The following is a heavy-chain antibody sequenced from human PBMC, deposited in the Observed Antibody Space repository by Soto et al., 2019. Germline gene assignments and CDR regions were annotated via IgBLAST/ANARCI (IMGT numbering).Heavy chain of an antibody. D-gene: IGHD5-18*01. CDR1: GFTFSNYA. CDR2: ISYDGSDK. J-gene: IGHJ6*02. CDR3: AXDTGPNGYNNYYFGMDV. Sequence: PGGSLRLSCAASGFTFSNYAMHWVRQAPGKGLEWVAVISYDGSDKYNANSVKGRFTISRDNSKNTLYLQMNSLRAEDTAVYYCAXDTGPNGYNNYYFGMDVWGQGTTVTVSS. V-gene: IGHV3-30-3*01.